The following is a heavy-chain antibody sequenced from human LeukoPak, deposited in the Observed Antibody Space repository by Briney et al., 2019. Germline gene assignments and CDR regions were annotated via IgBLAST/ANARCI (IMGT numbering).Heavy chain of an antibody. CDR2: ISRGSGSTR. CDR1: GFTFSDFY. J-gene: IGHJ4*02. V-gene: IGHV3-11*01. CDR3: VRYAPVDH. D-gene: IGHD2-2*01. Sequence: GGSLRLSCAASGFTFSDFYMSWFRQVPGKGLEAVAYISRGSGSTRYYTDSARGRFTISRDNGENAVYLQMNSLRTDDTAVYYCVRYAPVDHWVRGALVTVSS.